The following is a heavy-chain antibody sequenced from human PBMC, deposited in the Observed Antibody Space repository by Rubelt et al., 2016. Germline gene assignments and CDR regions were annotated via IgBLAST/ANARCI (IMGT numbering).Heavy chain of an antibody. Sequence: EVQLLESGGGLVQPGGSLRLPCAASGFTFSSYSMNWVRQAPGKGLEWVSSISSSSSYIYYADSVKGRLIISRDNAKNSLYMQMKSLRDEDTAVYYCARDQYYYDTSYYYGMDVWGQGTTVTVSS. CDR3: ARDQYYYDTSYYYGMDV. J-gene: IGHJ6*02. CDR1: GFTFSSYS. V-gene: IGHV3-21*01. CDR2: ISSSSSYI. D-gene: IGHD3-22*01.